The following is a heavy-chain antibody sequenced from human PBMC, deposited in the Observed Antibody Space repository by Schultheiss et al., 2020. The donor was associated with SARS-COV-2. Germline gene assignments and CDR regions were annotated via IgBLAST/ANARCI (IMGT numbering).Heavy chain of an antibody. J-gene: IGHJ4*02. CDR3: ARRRGGTTVTTLGY. CDR2: IIPILGIA. Sequence: SVKVSCKASGGTFSSYAISWVRQAPGQGLEWMGGIIPILGIANYAQKFQGRVTITTDTSTSTAYMELRSLRSDDTAVYYCARRRGGTTVTTLGYWGQGTLVTVSS. V-gene: IGHV1-69*10. D-gene: IGHD4-17*01. CDR1: GGTFSSYA.